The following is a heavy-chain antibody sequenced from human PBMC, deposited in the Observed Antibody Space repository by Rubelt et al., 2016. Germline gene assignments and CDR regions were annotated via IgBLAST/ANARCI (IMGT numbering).Heavy chain of an antibody. CDR1: SGSISPYH. CDR2: FYYSGRT. J-gene: IGHJ3*02. CDR3: AGRNDFDI. V-gene: IGHV4-59*01. Sequence: QVQLQESGPGLVKPSETLSPTCTVSSGSISPYHWSWIRQPPGKGLEWLGNFYYSGRTNFNPSLKSRVTISFDTSKDQFSRRRTSVTAADTALYDGAGRNDFDIWGEGTMVTVSS.